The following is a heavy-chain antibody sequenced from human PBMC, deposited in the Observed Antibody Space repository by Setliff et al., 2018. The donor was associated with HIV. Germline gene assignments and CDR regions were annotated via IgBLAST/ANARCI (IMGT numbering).Heavy chain of an antibody. CDR2: INQDGSQA. D-gene: IGHD3-3*01. Sequence: GGSLRLSCAASDFTFSNYWMDWVRQSPEKGLEWVANINQDGSQAYYLDSVRGRFTISRDNSKKSLYPQMNDLRPGDTALYFCAKDWREGCAESRCHSYYYMDVWGQGTTVTVSS. J-gene: IGHJ6*03. CDR3: AKDWREGCAESRCHSYYYMDV. V-gene: IGHV3-7*03. CDR1: DFTFSNYW.